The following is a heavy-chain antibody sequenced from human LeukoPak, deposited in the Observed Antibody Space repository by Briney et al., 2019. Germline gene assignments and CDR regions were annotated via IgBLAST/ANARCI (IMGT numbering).Heavy chain of an antibody. V-gene: IGHV3-23*01. D-gene: IGHD2-15*01. Sequence: RGSLRLSCAAPGFTFSSYAMSWVRQAPGKGLEWVSAFSGSGGSTYYADSVKGRFTISRDNSKNTLYLQMNSLRAEDTAVYYCAKDLIYCSGGSCYSTPYYFDYWGQGTLVTVSS. CDR3: AKDLIYCSGGSCYSTPYYFDY. J-gene: IGHJ4*02. CDR1: GFTFSSYA. CDR2: FSGSGGST.